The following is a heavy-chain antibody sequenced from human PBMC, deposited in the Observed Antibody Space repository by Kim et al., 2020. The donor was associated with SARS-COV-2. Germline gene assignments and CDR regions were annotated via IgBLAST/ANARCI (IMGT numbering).Heavy chain of an antibody. Sequence: ASVKVSCKASGYTFTEYWMHWVRHAPGQGLECMGWINTNSGDTKYAQKFQGRVTMTRDTSISTAYMELSSLRSDDTAVYYCASGGPTVAGTAIDYWGQGTLVTVST. CDR1: GYTFTEYW. D-gene: IGHD6-19*01. CDR3: ASGGPTVAGTAIDY. V-gene: IGHV1-2*02. CDR2: INTNSGDT. J-gene: IGHJ4*02.